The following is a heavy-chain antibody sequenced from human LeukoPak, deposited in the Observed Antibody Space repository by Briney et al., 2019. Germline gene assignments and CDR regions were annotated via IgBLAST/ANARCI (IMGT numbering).Heavy chain of an antibody. CDR1: GGSISSYY. J-gene: IGHJ4*02. CDR2: IYYSGST. V-gene: IGHV4-59*08. CDR3: ARRVTSYFDY. D-gene: IGHD2-21*02. Sequence: SETLSLTCTVSGGSISSYYWSWIRQPPGEGLEWIGYIYYSGSTNYNPSLKSRVTISVDTSKNQFSLKLSSVTAADTAVYYCARRVTSYFDYWGQGTRVTVSS.